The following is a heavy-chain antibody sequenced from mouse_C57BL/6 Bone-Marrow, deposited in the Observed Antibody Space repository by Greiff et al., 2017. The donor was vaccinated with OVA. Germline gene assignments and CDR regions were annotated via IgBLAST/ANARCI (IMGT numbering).Heavy chain of an antibody. CDR1: GYTFTSYW. CDR3: ARTAYALYYAMDY. Sequence: VQLQQPGAELVMPGASVKLSCKASGYTFTSYWMHWVKQRPGQGLEWIGEIDPSDSYTNYNQKFKGKSTLTVDKSSSTAYMQLSSLTSEDSAVYCCARTAYALYYAMDYWGQGTSVTVSS. CDR2: IDPSDSYT. J-gene: IGHJ4*01. D-gene: IGHD1-1*01. V-gene: IGHV1-69*01.